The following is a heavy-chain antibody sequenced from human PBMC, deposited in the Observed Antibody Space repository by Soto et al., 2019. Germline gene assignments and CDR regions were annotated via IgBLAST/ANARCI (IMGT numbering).Heavy chain of an antibody. D-gene: IGHD3-10*01. CDR2: ISNARGIT. J-gene: IGHJ4*02. V-gene: IGHV3-23*01. CDR1: GFTFTTFS. Sequence: EVQVLESGGGLVQPGGSLRLSCAVSGFTFTTFSMSWVRQAPGKGPEWVSTISNARGITYYAVSVKGRFTISRDISNAPRFLQMNLLGAEASALSCCAKTLFFTAGSWSVADSWGQGTLVTFSS. CDR3: AKTLFFTAGSWSVADS.